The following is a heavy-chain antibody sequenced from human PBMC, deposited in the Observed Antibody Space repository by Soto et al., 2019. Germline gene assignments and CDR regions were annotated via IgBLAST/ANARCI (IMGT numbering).Heavy chain of an antibody. Sequence: SETLSLTCTVSGGSISSVSYYWGWIRQPPGKGLEWIGSIYYSGSAYYSPSLKSRVTMSVDTSKNQLSLKLSSVTAADTAVFYCARLHCNSPNCVPLDPWGQGTLVTVSS. D-gene: IGHD2-2*01. CDR2: IYYSGSA. CDR3: ARLHCNSPNCVPLDP. V-gene: IGHV4-39*01. CDR1: GGSISSVSYY. J-gene: IGHJ5*02.